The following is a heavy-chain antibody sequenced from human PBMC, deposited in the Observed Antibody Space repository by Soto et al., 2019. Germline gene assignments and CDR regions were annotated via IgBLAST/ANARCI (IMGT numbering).Heavy chain of an antibody. J-gene: IGHJ5*02. CDR1: RYTLFPYR. CDR3: ARMATFGSLNWFDP. CDR2: MNPGSGDT. V-gene: IGHV1-8*02. D-gene: IGHD3-16*01. Sequence: GGSMEVSRKGFRYTLFPYRLSWGGQAPGQGLEWMGWMNPGSGDTGYAQKFQGRVTMTRDISIATAYMELSSLRSDDTAIYYCARMATFGSLNWFDPWGQGTLVTVSS.